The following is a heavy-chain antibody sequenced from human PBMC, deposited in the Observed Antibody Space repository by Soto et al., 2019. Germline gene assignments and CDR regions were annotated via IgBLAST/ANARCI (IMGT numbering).Heavy chain of an antibody. CDR1: GGSISSGGYY. CDR3: GRGGGVTTVTTHFWYFDL. V-gene: IGHV4-31*03. Sequence: QVQLQESGPGLVKPSQTLSLTCTVSGGSISSGGYYWSWIRQHPGKGLEWIGYIYYSGSTSYNPSLQSRVTLAGDTSRNQFSLKGGSVPAADTAVYYCGRGGGVTTVTTHFWYFDLWGRGTLVTVSS. D-gene: IGHD4-17*01. J-gene: IGHJ2*01. CDR2: IYYSGST.